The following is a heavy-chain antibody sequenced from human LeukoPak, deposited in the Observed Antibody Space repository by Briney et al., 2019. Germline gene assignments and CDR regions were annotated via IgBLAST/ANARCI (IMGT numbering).Heavy chain of an antibody. CDR1: GYTFTSYD. V-gene: IGHV1-8*01. D-gene: IGHD3-10*01. Sequence: SVKVSCKASGYTFTSYDINWVRQATGQGLDGMGWMNPNSGNTGYAQKFQGRVNMTKNTFISTAYMELSSLRSGEKAVYYCARSYGSGSYPLDYWGQGTLVSVSS. CDR2: MNPNSGNT. CDR3: ARSYGSGSYPLDY. J-gene: IGHJ4*02.